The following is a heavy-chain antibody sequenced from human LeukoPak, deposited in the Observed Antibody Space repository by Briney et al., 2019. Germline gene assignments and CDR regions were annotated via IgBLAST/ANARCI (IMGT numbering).Heavy chain of an antibody. V-gene: IGHV3-23*01. D-gene: IGHD3-16*02. CDR1: GITFINYS. Sequence: GGSLRLSCAASGITFINYSMTWVRQAPGKGLEWVSAITGSGTFTDYADSVRGRFTISRDNSKNTAYLQMNSLKTEDTAVYYCTSLYGGVIAASDYWGQGTLVTVSS. J-gene: IGHJ4*02. CDR3: TSLYGGVIAASDY. CDR2: ITGSGTFT.